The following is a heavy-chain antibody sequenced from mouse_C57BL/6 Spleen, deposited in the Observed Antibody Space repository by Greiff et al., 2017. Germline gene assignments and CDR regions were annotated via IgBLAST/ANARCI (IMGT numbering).Heavy chain of an antibody. D-gene: IGHD4-1*01. J-gene: IGHJ4*01. CDR1: GYAFSSYW. CDR2: IYPGDGDT. V-gene: IGHV1-80*01. CDR3: ARSGTDAMDY. Sequence: QVQLKESGAELVKPGASVKISCKASGYAFSSYWMNWVKQRPGKGLEWIGQIYPGDGDTNYNGKFKVKATLTADKSSSTAYMQLSSLPSEDSAVYFCARSGTDAMDYWGQGTSVTVSS.